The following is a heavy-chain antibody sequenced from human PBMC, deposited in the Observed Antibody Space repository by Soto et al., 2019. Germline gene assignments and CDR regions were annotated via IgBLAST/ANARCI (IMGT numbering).Heavy chain of an antibody. CDR2: IYWNDDK. V-gene: IGHV2-5*01. CDR3: ARRPGYSTVVAS. J-gene: IGHJ5*02. D-gene: IGHD2-2*01. Sequence: SGPTRVNPTQTLTLTCSLSTSGVGVGWIRQPPGKALEWLALIYWNDDKRYSPSLKSRLTIAKDTSKNQVVLNMTNMDPVDKAIYSGARRPGYSTVVASWGKGLLVTAS. CDR1: LSTSGVG.